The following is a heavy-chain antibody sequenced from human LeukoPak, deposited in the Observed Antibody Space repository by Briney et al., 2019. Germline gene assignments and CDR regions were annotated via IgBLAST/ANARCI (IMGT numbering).Heavy chain of an antibody. CDR2: ISGYNGNT. CDR1: GYTFTSYG. Sequence: ASVKVSCKASGYTFTSYGISWVRQAPGQGLEWMGWISGYNGNTNYAQKVQGRVNMTTDTSTSTAYMELSSLRSEDTAVYYCARGLYYYDSSGYYGFVYWGQGTLVTVSS. J-gene: IGHJ4*02. D-gene: IGHD3-22*01. V-gene: IGHV1-18*04. CDR3: ARGLYYYDSSGYYGFVY.